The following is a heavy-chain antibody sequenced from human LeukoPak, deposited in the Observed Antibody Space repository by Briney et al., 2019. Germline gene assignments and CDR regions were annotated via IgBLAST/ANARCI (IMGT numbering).Heavy chain of an antibody. CDR1: GGSISSSNW. J-gene: IGHJ3*02. V-gene: IGHV4-4*02. CDR2: INHSGST. D-gene: IGHD6-13*01. Sequence: SETLSLTCAVSGGSISSSNWWSWVRQPPGKGLEWIGEINHSGSTNYNPSLKSRVTISVDTSKNQFSLKLSSVTAADTAVYYCATDAGNLRHDAFDIWGQGTMVTVSS. CDR3: ATDAGNLRHDAFDI.